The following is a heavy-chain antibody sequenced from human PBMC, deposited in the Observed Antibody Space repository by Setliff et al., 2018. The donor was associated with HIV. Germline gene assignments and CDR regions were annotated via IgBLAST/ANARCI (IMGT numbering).Heavy chain of an antibody. Sequence: SETLSLTCTVSGASIGSSTYYWGCIRQPPGKGLEWIGSIYARGNTNYNPSLKSRVTVSVDTSKSQFSLKLSSVTAADTAVYYCARDRYGDYAYFDYWGQGTLVTVSS. V-gene: IGHV4-39*07. D-gene: IGHD4-17*01. CDR1: GASIGSSTYY. CDR2: IYARGNT. CDR3: ARDRYGDYAYFDY. J-gene: IGHJ4*02.